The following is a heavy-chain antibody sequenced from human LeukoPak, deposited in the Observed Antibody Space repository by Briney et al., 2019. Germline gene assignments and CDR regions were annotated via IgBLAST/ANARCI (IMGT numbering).Heavy chain of an antibody. J-gene: IGHJ4*02. V-gene: IGHV3-9*01. CDR3: AKDLELEDY. Sequence: GGSLRLSCAASGFTFDDYAMHWVRQAPGKGLEWVSGTSWNSGSIGYADSVKGRFTISRDNAKNSLYLQMNSLRAEDTALYYCAKDLELEDYWGQGTLVTVSS. D-gene: IGHD1-7*01. CDR2: TSWNSGSI. CDR1: GFTFDDYA.